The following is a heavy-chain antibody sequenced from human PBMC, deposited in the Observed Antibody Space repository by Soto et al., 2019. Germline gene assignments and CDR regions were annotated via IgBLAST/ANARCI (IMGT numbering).Heavy chain of an antibody. V-gene: IGHV3-30-3*01. J-gene: IGHJ6*02. CDR1: GFTFSSYA. D-gene: IGHD2-2*01. CDR3: ARDRGSKSYYYYGMDV. CDR2: ISYDGSNK. Sequence: GGSLRLSCAASGFTFSSYAMHWVRQAPGKGLEWVAVISYDGSNKYYADSVKGRFTISRDNSKNTLYVQMNSLRAEDTAVYYCARDRGSKSYYYYGMDVWXQGTTVTVSS.